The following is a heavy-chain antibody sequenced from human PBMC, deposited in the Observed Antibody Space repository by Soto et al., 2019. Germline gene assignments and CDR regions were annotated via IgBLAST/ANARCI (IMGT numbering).Heavy chain of an antibody. J-gene: IGHJ4*02. CDR2: ISAHGKMT. D-gene: IGHD6-13*01. CDR3: AKESRVGKRYLDF. CDR1: RFNFSSYA. V-gene: IGHV3-23*01. Sequence: RGSLRLSCAASRFNFSSYAMRWVRHSPGKGLEWVSGISAHGKMTYYADPVRGRFTIPRDNFVNMMYLEINKLSVDEPTIYFWAKESRVGKRYLDFWGQRALVTIS.